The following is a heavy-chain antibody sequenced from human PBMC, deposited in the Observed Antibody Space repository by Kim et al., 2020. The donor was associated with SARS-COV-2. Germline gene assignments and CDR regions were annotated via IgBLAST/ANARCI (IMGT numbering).Heavy chain of an antibody. Sequence: SETLSLTCSVSGASINGFYWALIRQPPGRGLEWIAYIYYNGSSTYNPSLKSRITISIDTSKDQFSLRLTSVTAADTAVYYCARGLWSNYPDWGQGTLVTVSS. D-gene: IGHD4-4*01. CDR1: GASINGFY. CDR3: ARGLWSNYPD. J-gene: IGHJ4*02. V-gene: IGHV4-59*08. CDR2: IYYNGSS.